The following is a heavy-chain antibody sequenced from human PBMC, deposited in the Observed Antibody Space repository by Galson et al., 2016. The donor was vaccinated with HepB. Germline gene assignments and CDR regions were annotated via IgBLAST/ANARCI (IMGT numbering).Heavy chain of an antibody. CDR1: GYTFTRYG. CDR3: VRDINWGKRCLPDSLGDY. V-gene: IGHV1-18*04. D-gene: IGHD7-27*01. J-gene: IGHJ4*02. CDR2: ISAYNGNT. Sequence: SVKVSCKAYGYTFTRYGISWVRQAPGQGLEWLGWISAYNGNTEYAQNVQGRVTMTTETYTSTAYMELWSLKSDDTAVYYCVRDINWGKRCLPDSLGDYWGQGTLVTVSS.